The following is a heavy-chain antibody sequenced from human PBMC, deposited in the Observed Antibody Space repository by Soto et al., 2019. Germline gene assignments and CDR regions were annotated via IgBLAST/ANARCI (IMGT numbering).Heavy chain of an antibody. D-gene: IGHD5-18*01. CDR3: ARVDTAMCHLLDY. Sequence: GASVKVSCKASGYTFTGYYMHWVRQAPGQGLEWMGWINPNSGGTNYAQKFQGWVTMTRDTSISTAYMELSRLRSDDTAVYYCARVDTAMCHLLDYWGQGTLVTVSS. V-gene: IGHV1-2*04. CDR1: GYTFTGYY. CDR2: INPNSGGT. J-gene: IGHJ4*02.